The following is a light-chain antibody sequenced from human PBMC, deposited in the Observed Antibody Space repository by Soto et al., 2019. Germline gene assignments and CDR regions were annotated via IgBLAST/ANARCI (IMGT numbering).Light chain of an antibody. Sequence: QSVLTQPPSVSGTPGQRVTISCSGSSSNIGNNFVYWYQHLPGAAPTLVVYSDNHRPSGVPVRFSGSKSGTSASLTISGLRSEDEATYYCATWDDSLSGFVVFGRGTQLTVL. J-gene: IGLJ7*01. CDR2: SDN. CDR1: SSNIGNNF. V-gene: IGLV1-47*01. CDR3: ATWDDSLSGFVV.